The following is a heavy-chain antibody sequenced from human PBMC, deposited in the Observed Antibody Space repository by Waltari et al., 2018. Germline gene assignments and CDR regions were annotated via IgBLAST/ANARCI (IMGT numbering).Heavy chain of an antibody. CDR1: GFTFSSYW. Sequence: EVQLVESGGGLVQPGGSLRLSCAASGFTFSSYWMSWVRQAPGKGLEWVANIKQDGSEKYYVDSVKGRFTISRDNAKNSLYLQMNSLRAEDTAVYYCAGNRGGLERRAFDIWGQGTMVTVSS. J-gene: IGHJ3*02. D-gene: IGHD1-1*01. CDR2: IKQDGSEK. CDR3: AGNRGGLERRAFDI. V-gene: IGHV3-7*01.